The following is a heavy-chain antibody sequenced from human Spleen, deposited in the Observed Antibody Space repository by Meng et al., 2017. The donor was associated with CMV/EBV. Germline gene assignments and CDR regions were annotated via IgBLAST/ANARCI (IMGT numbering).Heavy chain of an antibody. CDR3: ARGGFGRGVTIPFYGMDV. CDR2: IKQDGSEI. CDR1: GFTFTSFW. V-gene: IGHV3-7*01. J-gene: IGHJ6*02. D-gene: IGHD2-21*01. Sequence: GESLKISCAAPGFTFTSFWMSWVRQAPGKGLEWVANIKQDGSEIYYVDSVKGRFTISRGNAKSSLYLQMNNLRAEDTAIYYCARGGFGRGVTIPFYGMDVWGQGTTVTVSS.